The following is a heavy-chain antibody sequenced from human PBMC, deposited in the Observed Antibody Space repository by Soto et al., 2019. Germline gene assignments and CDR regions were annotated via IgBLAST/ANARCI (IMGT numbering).Heavy chain of an antibody. V-gene: IGHV4-59*01. Sequence: SETLSLTCAVSGGSISSFYWSCIRQPPGKGLEWIGYIYYSGSTNYNPSLKSRVTISVDTSKNQFSLKLSSVTAADTAVYYCARRYGGNFDYWGQGTLVTVSS. CDR2: IYYSGST. D-gene: IGHD3-16*01. CDR3: ARRYGGNFDY. J-gene: IGHJ4*02. CDR1: GGSISSFY.